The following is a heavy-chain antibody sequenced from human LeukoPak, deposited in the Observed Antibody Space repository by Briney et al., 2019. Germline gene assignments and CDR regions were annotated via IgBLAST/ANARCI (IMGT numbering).Heavy chain of an antibody. CDR2: MNPNSGNT. J-gene: IGHJ4*02. V-gene: IGHV1-8*01. Sequence: VSVKVSCKASGYAFTSYDINWVRQATGQGLEWMGWMNPNSGNTGYAQKLQGRVTMTRNTSISTAYMELSSLRSEDTAVYYCARSYCSSISCRFDYWGQGTLVTVSS. CDR3: ARSYCSSISCRFDY. CDR1: GYAFTSYD. D-gene: IGHD2-2*01.